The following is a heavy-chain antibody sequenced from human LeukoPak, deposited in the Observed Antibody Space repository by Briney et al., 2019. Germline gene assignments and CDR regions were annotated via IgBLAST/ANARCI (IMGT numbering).Heavy chain of an antibody. Sequence: GGSLRLSCVASGFTFTSYAMSWIRQAPGKGLEWVSYISPSSSYTNYADSVKGRFTISRDNAKNSLYLQMNSLRAEDTAVYYCVRDWRSSGCFDYWGQGALVTVSS. CDR2: ISPSSSYT. V-gene: IGHV3-11*05. CDR3: VRDWRSSGCFDY. J-gene: IGHJ4*02. D-gene: IGHD6-19*01. CDR1: GFTFTSYA.